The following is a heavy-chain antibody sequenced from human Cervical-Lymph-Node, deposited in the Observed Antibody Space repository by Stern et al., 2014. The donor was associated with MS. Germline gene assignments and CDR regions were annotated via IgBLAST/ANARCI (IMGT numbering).Heavy chain of an antibody. D-gene: IGHD1-1*01. Sequence: QVQLVQSGAEVKKPGASVKVSCKVSGYTLTELSMHWVRQAPGKGLEWMGGFDPEDGETIYAQKFQGRVTITEDTSTDTAYMELSSMRSEDTAVYYCATDTRFAGTTDWGQGTLVTVSS. CDR1: GYTLTELS. CDR3: ATDTRFAGTTD. J-gene: IGHJ4*02. V-gene: IGHV1-24*01. CDR2: FDPEDGET.